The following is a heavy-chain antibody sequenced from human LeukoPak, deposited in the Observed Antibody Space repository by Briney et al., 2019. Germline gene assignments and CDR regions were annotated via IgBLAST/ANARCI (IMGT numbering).Heavy chain of an antibody. J-gene: IGHJ6*03. CDR2: ISGSGGST. V-gene: IGHV3-23*01. CDR3: AKDGIRDYGYYMDV. D-gene: IGHD4-17*01. CDR1: GFTFSSYA. Sequence: GGSLRLSCAASGFTFSSYAMSWVRQAPGKGLEWVSAISGSGGSTYHADSVKGRFTISRDNSKNTLYLQMNSLRAEDTAVYYCAKDGIRDYGYYMDVWGKGTTVTVSS.